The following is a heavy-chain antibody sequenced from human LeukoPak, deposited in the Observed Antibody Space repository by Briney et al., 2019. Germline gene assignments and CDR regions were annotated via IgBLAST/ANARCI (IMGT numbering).Heavy chain of an antibody. Sequence: GGSLGLSCAASGFTFSSYSMNWVRQAPGKGLEWVSSISSSSSYIYYADSVKGRFTISRDNAKNSLYLQMNSLRAEDTAVYYCGRAVATAGPFRIDHWGQGTLVTVSS. V-gene: IGHV3-21*01. CDR2: ISSSSSYI. CDR3: GRAVATAGPFRIDH. D-gene: IGHD6-13*01. J-gene: IGHJ4*02. CDR1: GFTFSSYS.